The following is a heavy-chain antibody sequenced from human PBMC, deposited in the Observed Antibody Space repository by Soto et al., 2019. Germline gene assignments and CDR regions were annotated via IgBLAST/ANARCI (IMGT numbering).Heavy chain of an antibody. J-gene: IGHJ4*02. Sequence: QVQLQESGPGLVKPSGTLSLTCAVSGGSISSSNWWSWVRQPPGKGLEWIGEIYHSGSTNYNPSLKSRVTRSVDQSKNQFSLKLSSVTAADCAVYYSAKRSGWYYYWGQGPLVTVSS. V-gene: IGHV4-4*02. CDR1: GGSISSSNW. CDR3: AKRSGWYYY. CDR2: IYHSGST. D-gene: IGHD6-19*01.